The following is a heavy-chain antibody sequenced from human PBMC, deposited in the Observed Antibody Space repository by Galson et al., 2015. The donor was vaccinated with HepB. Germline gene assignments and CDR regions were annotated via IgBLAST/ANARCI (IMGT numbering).Heavy chain of an antibody. CDR2: IKQDGSEK. Sequence: SLRLSCAASGVTFNNYGMSWVRQTPGKGLEWVANIKQDGSEKYYVDSVKGRFTISRDNARNTLYLQMISLRPEDTAVYYCARNYGDPFDFWGQGTLVTVSS. D-gene: IGHD4-17*01. CDR1: GVTFNNYG. V-gene: IGHV3-7*01. CDR3: ARNYGDPFDF. J-gene: IGHJ4*02.